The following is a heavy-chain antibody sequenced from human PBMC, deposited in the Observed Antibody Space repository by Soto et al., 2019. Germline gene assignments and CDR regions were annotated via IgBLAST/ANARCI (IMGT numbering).Heavy chain of an antibody. CDR2: MNPNSGNT. D-gene: IGHD3-3*01. V-gene: IGHV1-8*01. Sequence: ASVKGSCKASGYSFSDYDINWVRQATGQGPEWMGWMNPNSGNTGYAQKFQGRVTMTRNTSINTAYMELSSLGSEDTAVYYCARAYYDFWSGYPLDYWGQGTLVTVSS. CDR1: GYSFSDYD. J-gene: IGHJ4*02. CDR3: ARAYYDFWSGYPLDY.